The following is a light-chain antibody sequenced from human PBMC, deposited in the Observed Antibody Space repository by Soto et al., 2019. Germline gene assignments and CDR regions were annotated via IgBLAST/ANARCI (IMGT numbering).Light chain of an antibody. J-gene: IGKJ4*01. Sequence: EIVLTQSPGTLSSSPGERATLSCRASQSVSSSYLAWYQQKPGQAPRLLIYGASSRATGIPDRFSGSGSGTEFTLTISRLEPEDFAVYYCQQYGSSPRLTFGGGTKVEIK. CDR2: GAS. CDR3: QQYGSSPRLT. V-gene: IGKV3-20*01. CDR1: QSVSSSY.